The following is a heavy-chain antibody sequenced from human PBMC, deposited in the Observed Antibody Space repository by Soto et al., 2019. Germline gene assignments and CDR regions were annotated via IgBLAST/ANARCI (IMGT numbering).Heavy chain of an antibody. CDR1: GYSFTSYW. CDR2: MYLGGSDT. V-gene: IGHV5-51*01. CDR3: ATRYYDSSGSPLDAFDL. D-gene: IGHD3-22*01. J-gene: IGHJ3*01. Sequence: RGESLKISCKGSGYSFTSYWIGCVRQMPGKGLEWMGIMYLGGSDTRYSPSFQGQVTISADKSISTAYLQWSSLKASDSAMYYCATRYYDSSGSPLDAFDLWGQGKMVTVSS.